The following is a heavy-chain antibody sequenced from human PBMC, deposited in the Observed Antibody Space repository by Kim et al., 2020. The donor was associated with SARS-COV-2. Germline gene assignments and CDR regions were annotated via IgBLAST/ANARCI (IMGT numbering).Heavy chain of an antibody. CDR3: VRVADSSPDY. CDR2: IYYSGSA. J-gene: IGHJ4*02. V-gene: IGHV4-39*07. CDR1: GGSISSSGYY. D-gene: IGHD6-19*01. Sequence: SETLSLTCTVSGGSISSSGYYWGWLRQPPGKGLEWIGSIYYSGSAYYSPSLKSRVTISVDTSKNQFSLKLSSVTAADTAVYYCVRVADSSPDYWGQGTL.